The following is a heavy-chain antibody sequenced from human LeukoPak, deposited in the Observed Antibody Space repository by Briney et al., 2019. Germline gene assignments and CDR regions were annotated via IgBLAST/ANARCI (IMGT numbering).Heavy chain of an antibody. CDR1: GYTFTSYD. Sequence: ASVKVSCKASGYTFTSYDINWVRQATGQGLEWMGWMNPNSGNTGYAQKFQGRVTMTRDTSISTAYMELSRLRSDDTAVYYCARASGQLFDYWGQGTLVTVSS. D-gene: IGHD1-1*01. V-gene: IGHV1-8*01. J-gene: IGHJ4*02. CDR2: MNPNSGNT. CDR3: ARASGQLFDY.